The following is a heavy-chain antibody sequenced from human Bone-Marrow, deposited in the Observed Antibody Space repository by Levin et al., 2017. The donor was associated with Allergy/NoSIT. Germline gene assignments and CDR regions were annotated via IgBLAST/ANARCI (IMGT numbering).Heavy chain of an antibody. CDR1: GFTFDDHG. D-gene: IGHD3-10*01. Sequence: GGSLRLSCAASGFTFDDHGMSWVRQAPGKGLEWVSGINWNGGSTGYADPVKGRFTISRDNAKNSLYLQMNSLRAEDTALSYCARVGYGSGSYYFGYWGQGTLVTVSS. CDR3: ARVGYGSGSYYFGY. CDR2: INWNGGST. V-gene: IGHV3-20*04. J-gene: IGHJ4*02.